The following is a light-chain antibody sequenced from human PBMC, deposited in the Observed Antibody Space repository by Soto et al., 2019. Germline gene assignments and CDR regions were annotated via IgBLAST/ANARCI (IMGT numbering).Light chain of an antibody. CDR2: GAS. V-gene: IGKV3-20*01. CDR3: QQYSYSSYT. J-gene: IGKJ2*01. CDR1: QSIISNF. Sequence: EIVLTQSPGTLSLSPGERATLSCRASQSIISNFLAWYQHKPGQAPRLVIFGASRRATGIPDRFSGSGSGTDFTLTISRLEPEDFGVYYCQQYSYSSYTFGQGTKLEIK.